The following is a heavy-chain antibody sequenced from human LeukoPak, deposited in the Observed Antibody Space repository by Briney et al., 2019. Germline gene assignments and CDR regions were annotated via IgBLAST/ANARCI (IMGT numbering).Heavy chain of an antibody. CDR1: GFTFSSYS. J-gene: IGHJ2*01. V-gene: IGHV3-48*02. D-gene: IGHD2-21*02. CDR2: ISSSGSTI. CDR3: ARETTQRRGIVVVTAHYFDL. Sequence: GGPLRLSCAASGFTFSSYSMNWVRQAPGRGLEWVSYISSSGSTIYYADSVKGRFTISRDNAKNSLYLQMNSLRDEDTAVYYCARETTQRRGIVVVTAHYFDLWGRGTLVTVSS.